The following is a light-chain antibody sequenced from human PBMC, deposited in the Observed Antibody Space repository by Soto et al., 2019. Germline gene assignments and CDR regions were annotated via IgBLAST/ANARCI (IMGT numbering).Light chain of an antibody. CDR2: DAS. J-gene: IGKJ4*01. Sequence: DIRMTHAPSSRCASVGDRVSSTCQASQDISNYLNWYQQKPGKAPKLLIYDASNLETGVPSRFSGSGSGTDFTFTISSLQPEDIATYYCQQYDNLPLTFGGGTKVDIK. V-gene: IGKV1-33*01. CDR3: QQYDNLPLT. CDR1: QDISNY.